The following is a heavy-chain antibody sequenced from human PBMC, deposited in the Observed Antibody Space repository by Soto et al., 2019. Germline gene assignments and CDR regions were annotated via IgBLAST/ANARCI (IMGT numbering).Heavy chain of an antibody. Sequence: SETLSLTCTVSGGSISSSSYYWGWIRQPPGKGLEWIGSIYYSGSTYYNPSLKSRVTISVDTSKNQFSLKLSSVTAADTAVYYCARGHCTNGVCYIFPWDYYGMDVWGQGTTVT. J-gene: IGHJ6*02. D-gene: IGHD2-8*01. CDR2: IYYSGST. CDR3: ARGHCTNGVCYIFPWDYYGMDV. CDR1: GGSISSSSYY. V-gene: IGHV4-39*01.